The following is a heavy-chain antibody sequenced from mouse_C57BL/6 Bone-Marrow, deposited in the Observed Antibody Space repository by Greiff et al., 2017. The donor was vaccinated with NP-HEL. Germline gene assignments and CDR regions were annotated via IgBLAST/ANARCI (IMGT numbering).Heavy chain of an antibody. CDR1: GFTFSDYY. D-gene: IGHD3-3*01. CDR2: ISNGGGST. Sequence: DVQLVESGGGLVQPGGSLKLSCAASGFTFSDYYMYWVRQTPEKRLEWVAYISNGGGSTYYPDTVKGRFTISRDNAKNTLYLQMSRLKSEDTAMYYCARRGGTLYYFDYWGQGTTLTVSS. J-gene: IGHJ2*01. CDR3: ARRGGTLYYFDY. V-gene: IGHV5-12*01.